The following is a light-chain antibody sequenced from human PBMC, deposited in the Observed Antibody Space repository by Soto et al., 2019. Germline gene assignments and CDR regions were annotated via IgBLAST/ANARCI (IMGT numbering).Light chain of an antibody. J-gene: IGLJ1*01. CDR2: DVS. CDR3: SSYTSSDTYV. V-gene: IGLV2-14*03. Sequence: QSVLTQPASVSGSPGQSITISCTGTSSDVGGYIYVSWYQQHPDKAPKLIIFDVSNRPSGVSNRFSGSKSGNTASLTISGLQAEDEADYYCSSYTSSDTYVFGAGTKLTVL. CDR1: SSDVGGYIY.